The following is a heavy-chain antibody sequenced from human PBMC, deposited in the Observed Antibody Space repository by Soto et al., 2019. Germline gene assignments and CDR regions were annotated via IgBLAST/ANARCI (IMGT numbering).Heavy chain of an antibody. CDR2: IIPIFGTA. V-gene: IGHV1-69*01. J-gene: IGHJ6*02. CDR1: GGTFSSYA. CDR3: ARDTRHRYSYGRAIIYYYGMDV. D-gene: IGHD5-18*01. Sequence: QVQLVQSGAEVKKPGSSVKVSCKASGGTFSSYAISWVRQAPGQGLEWMGGIIPIFGTANYAQKFQGRVTITADESTSTAYMELSSLRSEDTAVYYCARDTRHRYSYGRAIIYYYGMDVWGQGTTVTVSS.